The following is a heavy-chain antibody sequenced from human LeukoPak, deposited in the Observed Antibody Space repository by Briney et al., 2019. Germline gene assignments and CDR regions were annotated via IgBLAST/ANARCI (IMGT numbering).Heavy chain of an antibody. J-gene: IGHJ5*02. CDR2: IYPGDSDT. V-gene: IGHV5-51*01. CDR3: ARLDDGSSSPRWFDP. CDR1: GYTFTTYW. D-gene: IGHD1-26*01. Sequence: GESLKIYRQGSGYTFTTYWIGWVRQMPGKGLEWMGIIYPGDSDTIYSPSFQGQVTISADKSINTAYLQWSSLNASDTAMYYCARLDDGSSSPRWFDPWGQGTLVTVSS.